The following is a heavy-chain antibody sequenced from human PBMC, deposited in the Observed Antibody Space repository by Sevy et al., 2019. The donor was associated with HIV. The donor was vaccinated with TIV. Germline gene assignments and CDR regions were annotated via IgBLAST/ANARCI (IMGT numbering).Heavy chain of an antibody. J-gene: IGHJ6*02. CDR1: GDAISDYH. Sequence: SETLSLTYSVSGDAISDYHWTWLRQPAGKGLEWIGHIFGSGITRFNPSLKTRVTMSADRSKNQFSVMLTSATTADTAVYYCARGGDMIRGVIGSESAFFHMDVWGQGTTVTVSS. V-gene: IGHV4-4*07. CDR2: IFGSGIT. D-gene: IGHD3-10*01. CDR3: ARGGDMIRGVIGSESAFFHMDV.